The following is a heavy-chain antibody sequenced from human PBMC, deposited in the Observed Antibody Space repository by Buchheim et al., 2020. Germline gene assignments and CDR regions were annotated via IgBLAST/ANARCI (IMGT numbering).Heavy chain of an antibody. D-gene: IGHD6-13*01. J-gene: IGHJ4*02. V-gene: IGHV3-23*01. CDR2: IADSDGRT. CDR1: GFTFSIYA. CDR3: ARLKQVRRYIAAAEIDY. Sequence: EVQLLESGGGLVQPGGSLRLSCAASGFTFSIYAMSWVRQAPGKGLEWVSSIADSDGRTYYADSVKGRFTMSRDNSKNTLYLQMNSLRAEDTAVYYCARLKQVRRYIAAAEIDYWGQGTL.